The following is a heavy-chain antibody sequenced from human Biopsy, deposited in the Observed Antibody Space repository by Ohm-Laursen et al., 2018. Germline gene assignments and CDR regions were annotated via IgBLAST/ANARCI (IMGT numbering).Heavy chain of an antibody. V-gene: IGHV1-69*06. Sequence: SVKVSCNASGGTFTNHAVGWVRQAPGQGLEWVGSSIPLFNTANYADKLQGRVTLTADKSTTTAYMELSSLRSEDTAIYYCARFPLGAYDDSGSYRAVEHWYFDLWGRGTLVTVSS. CDR3: ARFPLGAYDDSGSYRAVEHWYFDL. CDR2: SIPLFNTA. CDR1: GGTFTNHA. D-gene: IGHD3-22*01. J-gene: IGHJ2*01.